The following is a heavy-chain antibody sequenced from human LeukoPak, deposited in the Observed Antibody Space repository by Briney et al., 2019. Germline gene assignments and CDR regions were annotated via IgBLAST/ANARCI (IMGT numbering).Heavy chain of an antibody. J-gene: IGHJ4*02. CDR1: GLTFSSYA. CDR3: AKAYRRYFDWLLYADYFDY. V-gene: IGHV3-23*01. Sequence: GGSLRLSCAASGLTFSSYAMSWVRQAPGKGLEWVSAISGSGGSTYYAGSVKGRFTISRDNSKNTLYLQMNSLRAEDTAVYYCAKAYRRYFDWLLYADYFDYWGQGTLVTVSS. CDR2: ISGSGGST. D-gene: IGHD3-9*01.